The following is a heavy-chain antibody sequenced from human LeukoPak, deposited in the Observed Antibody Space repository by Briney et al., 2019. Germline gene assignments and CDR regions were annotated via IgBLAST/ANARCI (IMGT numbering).Heavy chain of an antibody. CDR1: GGSISSYY. CDR2: IYHSGSTNYST. Sequence: SETLSLTCTVSGGSISSYYWSWIRQPPGKGLEWIGNIYHSGSTNYSTNYNSSLKSRVTISVDTSKNQFSLKLSSVTAADTAVYYCARGGGDSSGWYGGFYYYYYMDVWGKGTTVTVSS. CDR3: ARGGGDSSGWYGGFYYYYYMDV. D-gene: IGHD6-19*01. J-gene: IGHJ6*03. V-gene: IGHV4-59*01.